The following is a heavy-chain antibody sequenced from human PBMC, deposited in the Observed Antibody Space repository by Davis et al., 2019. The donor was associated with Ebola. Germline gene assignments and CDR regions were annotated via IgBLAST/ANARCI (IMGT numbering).Heavy chain of an antibody. CDR2: IKQDGSEK. Sequence: GAALSLSCAASGFTFSNYVMSGVRQAPGKGLEWVANIKQDGSEKYDVASVRGRFTISRDNTKNSLYLQMKSLRVEDTAVYYCARDNRGRPLGYWGQGTLVIVSS. CDR1: GFTFSNYV. J-gene: IGHJ4*02. V-gene: IGHV3-7*03. D-gene: IGHD3-16*02. CDR3: ARDNRGRPLGY.